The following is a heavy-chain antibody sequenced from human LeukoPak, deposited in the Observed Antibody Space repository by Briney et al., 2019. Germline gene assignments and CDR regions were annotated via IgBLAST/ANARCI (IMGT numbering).Heavy chain of an antibody. J-gene: IGHJ4*02. Sequence: GGSLRLSCAASGFTFSSYAMHWVRQAPGKGLEWVAFIRYDGSNKYYADSVKGRFTISRDNSKNTLYLQMNSLRAEDTAVYYCARDAAAASNYFDYWGQGTLVTVSS. V-gene: IGHV3-30*02. CDR1: GFTFSSYA. CDR2: IRYDGSNK. CDR3: ARDAAAASNYFDY. D-gene: IGHD6-13*01.